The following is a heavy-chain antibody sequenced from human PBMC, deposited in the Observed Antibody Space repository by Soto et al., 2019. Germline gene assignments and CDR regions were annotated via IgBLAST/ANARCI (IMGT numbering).Heavy chain of an antibody. J-gene: IGHJ6*02. V-gene: IGHV1-69*13. D-gene: IGHD3-22*01. CDR1: GGTFSSYA. CDR3: ASDGPYYYDSSGYYLGMDV. CDR2: IIPIFGTA. Sequence: SVKVSCKASGGTFSSYATSWVRQAPGQGLEWMGGIIPIFGTANYAQKFQGRVTITADESTSTAYMELSSLRSEDTAVYYCASDGPYYYDSSGYYLGMDVWGQGTTVTVSS.